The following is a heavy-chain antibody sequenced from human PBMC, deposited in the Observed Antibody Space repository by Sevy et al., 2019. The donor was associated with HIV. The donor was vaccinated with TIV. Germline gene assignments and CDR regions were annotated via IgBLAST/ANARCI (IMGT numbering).Heavy chain of an antibody. CDR2: LSFGCGKI. J-gene: IGHJ4*02. CDR1: GFAFHEYS. Sequence: GGSLRLSCAASGFAFHEYSMSWIRQAPGKGLEWVATLSFGCGKINYADSVKGRFTISRDNSNNSFYLQMDNLRVEDTALYYCAREGCSRPHDYWGQGTRVTVSS. CDR3: AREGCSRPHDY. V-gene: IGHV3-23*01. D-gene: IGHD2-8*01.